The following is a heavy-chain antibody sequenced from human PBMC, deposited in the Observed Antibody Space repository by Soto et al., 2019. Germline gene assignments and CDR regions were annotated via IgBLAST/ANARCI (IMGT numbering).Heavy chain of an antibody. CDR1: GYNLNDLS. Sequence: ASVKVSCKVSGYNLNDLSIHWGRQAPGKVLEWMGGSDPADGETIYAQKLQGRVTMTEATSTDTAYMELSSLRSEDTAVYYCATVIVSTIPLDYWGQGTLVTVSS. CDR2: SDPADGET. V-gene: IGHV1-24*01. J-gene: IGHJ4*02. CDR3: ATVIVSTIPLDY. D-gene: IGHD5-12*01.